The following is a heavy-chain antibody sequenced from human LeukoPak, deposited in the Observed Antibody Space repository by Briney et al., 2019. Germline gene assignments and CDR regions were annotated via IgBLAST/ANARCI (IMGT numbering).Heavy chain of an antibody. D-gene: IGHD4-17*01. J-gene: IGHJ3*02. V-gene: IGHV3-33*01. CDR1: GFTFSSYG. CDR2: IWYDGSNK. CDR3: ARNQDYGVYNSVGAFDI. Sequence: PGGSLRLSCAASGFTFSSYGMHWVRQAPGKGLEWVAVIWYDGSNKYYADSVKSRFTISRDNSKNTLYLQMNSLRAEDTAVYYCARNQDYGVYNSVGAFDIWGQGTMVTVSS.